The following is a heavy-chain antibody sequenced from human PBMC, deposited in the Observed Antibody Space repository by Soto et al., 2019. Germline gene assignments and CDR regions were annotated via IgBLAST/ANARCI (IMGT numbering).Heavy chain of an antibody. CDR2: IYSGGST. CDR3: ARAEGSPRATKYYYYYMDV. CDR1: GFTVSSNY. V-gene: IGHV3-53*04. J-gene: IGHJ6*03. Sequence: GGSLRLSCAASGFTVSSNYMSWVRQAPGKGLEWVSVIYSGGSTYYADSVKGRFTISRHNSKNTLYLQMNSLRAEDTAVYYCARAEGSPRATKYYYYYMDVWGKGTTVTVSS. D-gene: IGHD1-1*01.